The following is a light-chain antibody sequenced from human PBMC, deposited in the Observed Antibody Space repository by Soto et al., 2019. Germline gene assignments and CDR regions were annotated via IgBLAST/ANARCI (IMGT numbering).Light chain of an antibody. J-gene: IGLJ2*01. Sequence: QSALTQPRSVSGSTGESVTISCTGTSSDVGGYNYVSWYQQHPGKAPKLMIYDVSKRPSGVPDRFSGSKSGNTASLTISGLQAEDEADYYCCSYAGSYPQVVFSGGTKLTVL. CDR1: SSDVGGYNY. CDR3: CSYAGSYPQVV. CDR2: DVS. V-gene: IGLV2-11*01.